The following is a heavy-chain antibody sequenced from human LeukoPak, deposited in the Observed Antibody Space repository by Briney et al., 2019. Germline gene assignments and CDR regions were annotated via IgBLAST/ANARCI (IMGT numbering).Heavy chain of an antibody. J-gene: IGHJ6*02. CDR1: GFTFSSYA. CDR3: XRGGGLDV. Sequence: GGSLRLSCAASGFTFSSYAMSWARQAPGKGLEWVASINHNGNVNYYVDSVKGRFTISRDNAKNSLYLQMSNLRAEDTAVYFCXRGGGLDVWGQGATVTVSS. V-gene: IGHV3-7*03. D-gene: IGHD3-16*01. CDR2: INHNGNVN.